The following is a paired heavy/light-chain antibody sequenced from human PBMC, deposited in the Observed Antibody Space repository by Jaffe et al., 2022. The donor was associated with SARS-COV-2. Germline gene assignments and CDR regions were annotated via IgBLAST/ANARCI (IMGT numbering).Light chain of an antibody. CDR1: QSVSAGY. CDR3: QQYGNSQFN. Sequence: EIVLTQSPGTLSLSPGERATLSCRASQSVSAGYLAWYQQKPGQAPRLLIYGASSRATGIPDRFTGSGSGRDFTLTISRLEPEDFAVYYCQQYGNSQFNFGPGTKVDIK. CDR2: GAS. J-gene: IGKJ3*01. V-gene: IGKV3-20*01.
Heavy chain of an antibody. CDR3: ARGPHSRNGMDV. J-gene: IGHJ6*02. Sequence: EVQLVESGGGLVQPGGSLRLSCAASGFTVRSNYMSWVRQAPGKGLEWVSIMYSGGSTYYADSVKGRFTISRDNSKNTLYLQMNDLTIEDTALYYCARGPHSRNGMDVWGQGTTVTVSS. V-gene: IGHV3-66*02. D-gene: IGHD6-13*01. CDR1: GFTVRSNY. CDR2: MYSGGST.